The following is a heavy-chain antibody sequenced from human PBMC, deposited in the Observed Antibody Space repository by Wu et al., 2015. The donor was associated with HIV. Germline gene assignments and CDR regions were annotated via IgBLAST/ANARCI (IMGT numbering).Heavy chain of an antibody. V-gene: IGHV1-18*01. Sequence: QVQLVQSGSEVKKPGASVRVSCKASGYTFVNYGINWVRQAPGRGLEWMGWINVYNGDTQYAQQFQNRVTMNADTSTTEADMELRSLRSDDTAIYYCARGTIIGYFEGLSDPQFDLWGQGTLVTVSS. D-gene: IGHD2-15*01. CDR2: INVYNGDT. J-gene: IGHJ4*02. CDR1: GYTFVNYG. CDR3: ARGTIIGYFEGLSDPQFDL.